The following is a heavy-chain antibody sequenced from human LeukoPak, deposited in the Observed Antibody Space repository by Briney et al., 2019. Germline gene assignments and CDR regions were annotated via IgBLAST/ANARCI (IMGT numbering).Heavy chain of an antibody. CDR3: AREGEDFNWNGYFDY. D-gene: IGHD1-1*01. CDR1: GGSISSGDYY. CDR2: IYYSGST. J-gene: IGHJ4*02. V-gene: IGHV4-30-4*08. Sequence: SETLSLTCTVSGGSISSGDYYWSWIRQPPGKGLEWIGYIYYSGSTYYNPSLKSRVTISVDTSKNQFSLKLSSVTAADTAVYYCAREGEDFNWNGYFDYWGQGTLVTVSP.